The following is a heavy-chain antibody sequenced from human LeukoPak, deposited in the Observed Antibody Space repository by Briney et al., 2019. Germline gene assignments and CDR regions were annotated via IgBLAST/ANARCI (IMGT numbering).Heavy chain of an antibody. J-gene: IGHJ4*02. D-gene: IGHD2-2*01. CDR2: IKPNSGDT. CDR3: ARANFLYCSSTTCLFDY. V-gene: IGHV1-2*02. Sequence: GASVKVSCKASGYTFTDYYMHWVRQAPGQGFEWRGWIKPNSGDTKYAQKFQGRVTMSRDTSISTAHMELSRLRSDDTAVYYCARANFLYCSSTTCLFDYWGQGTLVIVSS. CDR1: GYTFTDYY.